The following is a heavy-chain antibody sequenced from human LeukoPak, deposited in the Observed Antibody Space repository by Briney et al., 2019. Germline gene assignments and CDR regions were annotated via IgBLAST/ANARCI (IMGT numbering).Heavy chain of an antibody. D-gene: IGHD3-22*01. CDR2: ISYDGSNK. CDR3: AKADSSGYYLVAGY. V-gene: IGHV3-30*18. J-gene: IGHJ4*02. Sequence: GGSLRLSCAASGFTFSSYGMHWVRQAPGKGLEWEAVISYDGSNKYYADSVKGRFTISRDNSKNTLYLQMNSLRAEDTAVYYCAKADSSGYYLVAGYWGQGTLVTVSS. CDR1: GFTFSSYG.